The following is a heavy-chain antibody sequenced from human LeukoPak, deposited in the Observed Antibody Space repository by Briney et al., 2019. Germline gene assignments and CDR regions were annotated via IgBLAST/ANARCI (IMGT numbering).Heavy chain of an antibody. V-gene: IGHV1-69*13. Sequence: SVKVSCKASGGTFSSYAISWVRQAPGQGLEWMGGIIPIFGTANYAQKFQGRVTITADESTSTAYMELSSLRSEDTAVYYCARDGYSGYEPFDYWGQGTLVTVSS. D-gene: IGHD5-12*01. CDR1: GGTFSSYA. J-gene: IGHJ4*02. CDR2: IIPIFGTA. CDR3: ARDGYSGYEPFDY.